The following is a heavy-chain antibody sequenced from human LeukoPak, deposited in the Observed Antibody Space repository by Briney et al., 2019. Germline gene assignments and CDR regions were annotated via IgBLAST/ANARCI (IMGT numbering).Heavy chain of an antibody. CDR1: GFTFSNYA. V-gene: IGHV4-38-2*01. CDR3: SSLEVSSSWRY. D-gene: IGHD6-13*01. J-gene: IGHJ4*02. Sequence: GSLRLSCAASGFTFSNYAMSWVRQPPGKGLEWIGSIYYTGSTDYTPSLKSRATISADTSKNQFSLKLTSVTAADTAVYYCSSLEVSSSWRYWGQGTLVTVSS. CDR2: IYYTGST.